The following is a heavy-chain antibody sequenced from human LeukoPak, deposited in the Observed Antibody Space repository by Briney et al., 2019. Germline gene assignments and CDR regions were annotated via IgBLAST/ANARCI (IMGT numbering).Heavy chain of an antibody. CDR1: GFTFSNAW. CDR3: TTGMGVTIFGVVITYGMDV. J-gene: IGHJ6*02. D-gene: IGHD3-3*01. V-gene: IGHV3-15*01. CDR2: IKSKTDGGTT. Sequence: GGSLRLSCAASGFTFSNAWMSWVRQAPGKGLEWVGRIKSKTDGGTTDYAAPVKGRFTISRDDSKNTLYLQMNSLKTEDTAVYYCTTGMGVTIFGVVITYGMDVWGQGATVTVSS.